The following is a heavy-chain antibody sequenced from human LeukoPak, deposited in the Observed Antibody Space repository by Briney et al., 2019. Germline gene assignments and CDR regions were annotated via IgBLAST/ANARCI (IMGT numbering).Heavy chain of an antibody. CDR3: AKDRDLTGDRKPGYFDY. Sequence: PGGSLRLSCAASGFTVSRNYMSWVRQAPGKGLEWVSAIRGSGGSTYYADSVKGRFTISRDNSKSTLYLQMNSLRAEDTAVYYCAKDRDLTGDRKPGYFDYWGQGTLVTVSS. V-gene: IGHV3-23*01. CDR1: GFTVSRNY. D-gene: IGHD7-27*01. CDR2: IRGSGGST. J-gene: IGHJ4*02.